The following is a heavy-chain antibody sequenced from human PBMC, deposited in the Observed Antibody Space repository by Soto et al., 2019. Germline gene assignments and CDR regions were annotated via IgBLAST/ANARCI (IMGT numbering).Heavy chain of an antibody. V-gene: IGHV1-2*04. J-gene: IGHJ4*02. CDR3: ARGAPVDTAMVTPFDY. CDR2: INPNSGGT. CDR1: GYTFTGYS. Sequence: ASEKVSCKASGYTFTGYSMHWVRQAPGQGLEWMGWINPNSGGTNYAQKFQGWVTMTRDTSISTAYMELRRLRSDDTAVYYGARGAPVDTAMVTPFDYWGQGTLVTVSS. D-gene: IGHD5-18*01.